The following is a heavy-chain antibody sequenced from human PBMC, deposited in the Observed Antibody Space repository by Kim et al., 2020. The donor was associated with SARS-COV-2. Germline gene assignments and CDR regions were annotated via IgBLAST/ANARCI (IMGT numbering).Heavy chain of an antibody. J-gene: IGHJ4*02. CDR3: AALRTAQFDY. D-gene: IGHD5-18*01. CDR1: GGSLNIYA. V-gene: IGHV4-34*01. CDR2: INDVGGT. Sequence: SETLSLTCNFYGGSLNIYAWSWIRESPGKGLEWIGEINDVGGTNYNPSVKSRLSVSADKSMTQVSLGLSSVTAADTAVYYCAALRTAQFDYWGQGIMVVVSS.